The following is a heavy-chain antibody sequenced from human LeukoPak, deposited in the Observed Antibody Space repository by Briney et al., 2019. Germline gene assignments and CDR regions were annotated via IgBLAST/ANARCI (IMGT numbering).Heavy chain of an antibody. J-gene: IGHJ6*03. D-gene: IGHD6-19*01. CDR3: ARESFAIAAAGSYSSGWYGNYYYMDV. CDR1: GYTFTGYY. Sequence: ASVKVSRKASGYTFTGYYMHWVRQAPGQGLEWMGRINPNSGGTNYAQKFQGRVTMTRDTSISTAYMELSRLRSDDTAVYYCARESFAIAAAGSYSSGWYGNYYYMDVWGKGTTVTVSS. CDR2: INPNSGGT. V-gene: IGHV1-2*06.